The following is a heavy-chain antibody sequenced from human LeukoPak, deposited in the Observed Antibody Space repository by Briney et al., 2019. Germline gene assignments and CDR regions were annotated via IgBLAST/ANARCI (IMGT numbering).Heavy chain of an antibody. V-gene: IGHV3-23*01. Sequence: GGSLRLSCAASGFSFNNYAMSWVRQAPGKGLEWVSAIRGSGGSAYYADSVQGRFTISRDNSENTLYLQMSSLRAEDTAVYYCAKDRECSGGACYLYFDYWGQGTLVTISS. CDR2: IRGSGGSA. J-gene: IGHJ4*02. CDR3: AKDRECSGGACYLYFDY. D-gene: IGHD2-15*01. CDR1: GFSFNNYA.